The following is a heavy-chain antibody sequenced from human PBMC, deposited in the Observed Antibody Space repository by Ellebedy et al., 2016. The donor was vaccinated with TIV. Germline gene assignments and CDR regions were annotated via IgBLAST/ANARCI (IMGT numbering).Heavy chain of an antibody. V-gene: IGHV3-23*01. CDR3: TKHPGSWFVGHPFDY. CDR1: GFTFTSHA. D-gene: IGHD6-13*01. CDR2: ISGSGSST. J-gene: IGHJ4*02. Sequence: PGGSLRLSCTASGFTFTSHAMSWVRQTPGGGLEWVAGISGSGSSTYSADSVKGRFTISRDRTKKTVHLQMDSLRVEDTATYYCTKHPGSWFVGHPFDYWGQGIPVAVSS.